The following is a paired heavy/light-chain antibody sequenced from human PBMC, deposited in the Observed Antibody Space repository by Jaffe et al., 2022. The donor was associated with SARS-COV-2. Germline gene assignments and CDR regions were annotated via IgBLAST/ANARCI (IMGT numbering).Light chain of an antibody. V-gene: IGKV1-39*01. Sequence: DIQMTQSPASLSASVGDRVTITCRASQSISSFLNWYQQKPGKAPKLLIYAASSFQSGVSSRFSGSGSGTDFTLTISSLQPEDFATYYCQQSYSVPYTFGQGTKLEIK. CDR1: QSISSF. CDR3: QQSYSVPYT. J-gene: IGKJ2*01. CDR2: AAS.
Heavy chain of an antibody. Sequence: QVQLVQSGTEVRKPGASVKVSCKASGYTFTDYYIHWVRQAPGQGLEWMGWINPNSGGTNYAQKFQGRVTMARDTSISTAFLELSRLTSDDTAVYYCARGNIVVVSTVLGFEYWGQGTLVTVSS. CDR3: ARGNIVVVSTVLGFEY. CDR2: INPNSGGT. D-gene: IGHD2-2*01. CDR1: GYTFTDYY. V-gene: IGHV1-2*02. J-gene: IGHJ4*02.